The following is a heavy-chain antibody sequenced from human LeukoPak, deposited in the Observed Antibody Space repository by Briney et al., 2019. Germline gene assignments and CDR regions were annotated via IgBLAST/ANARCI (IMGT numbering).Heavy chain of an antibody. D-gene: IGHD2-21*01. V-gene: IGHV3-74*01. Sequence: PGGSLRLSCAASGFTFSPYWMHWVRQAPGKGLVWVSHINTDGSSTTYADSVKGRFTISRDDSKNTAYLQMNSLKTEDTAVYYCTRYGDYPFDYWGQGTLVTVSS. CDR3: TRYGDYPFDY. J-gene: IGHJ4*02. CDR2: INTDGSST. CDR1: GFTFSPYW.